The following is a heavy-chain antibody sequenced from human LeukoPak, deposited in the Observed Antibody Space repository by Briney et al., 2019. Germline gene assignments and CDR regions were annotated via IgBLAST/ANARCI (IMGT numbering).Heavy chain of an antibody. Sequence: PGGSLRLSCAASGFTFSSYAMHWVRQAPGKGLEWVAVISYDGSNKYYADSVKGRFTISRDNAKNSLYLQMNSLRAEDTAVYYCARVPHSYGPWGGYYGMDVWGQGTTVTVSS. V-gene: IGHV3-30-3*01. CDR3: ARVPHSYGPWGGYYGMDV. J-gene: IGHJ6*02. CDR1: GFTFSSYA. CDR2: ISYDGSNK. D-gene: IGHD5-18*01.